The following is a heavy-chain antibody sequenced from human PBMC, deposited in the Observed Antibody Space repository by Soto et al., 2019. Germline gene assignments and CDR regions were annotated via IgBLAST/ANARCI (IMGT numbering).Heavy chain of an antibody. CDR2: IYHSGST. CDR1: GFSISSSNW. J-gene: IGHJ6*02. Sequence: SETLSLTCAFSGFSISSSNWLIWVRQPPGKGLEWIGEIYHSGSTNYNPSLKSRVTISVDKSKNQFSLKLSSVTAADTAVYYCARVSGRYYYGMDVWGQGTTVTVS. V-gene: IGHV4-4*02. CDR3: ARVSGRYYYGMDV. D-gene: IGHD6-19*01.